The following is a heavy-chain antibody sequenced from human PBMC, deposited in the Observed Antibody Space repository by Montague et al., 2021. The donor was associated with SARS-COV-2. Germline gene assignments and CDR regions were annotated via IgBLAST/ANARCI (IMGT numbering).Heavy chain of an antibody. V-gene: IGHV4-31*03. CDR2: IYNSGAT. J-gene: IGHJ3*02. CDR3: ASASCGGDCYVFDI. D-gene: IGHD2-21*02. Sequence: LSLTCTVSGGSISNGDYFWNWIRQLPGKGLEWIGYIYNSGATYYNPSLKSRVAISVDTSKNHFSLNLNSLTAADTAIYYCASASCGGDCYVFDIWGRGTMVTVSS. CDR1: GGSISNGDYF.